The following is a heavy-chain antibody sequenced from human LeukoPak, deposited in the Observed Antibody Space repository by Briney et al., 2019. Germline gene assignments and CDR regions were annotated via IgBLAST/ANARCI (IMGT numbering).Heavy chain of an antibody. CDR2: ISASGP. J-gene: IGHJ4*02. CDR3: AKEEQGYYFDY. V-gene: IGHV3-23*01. CDR1: GFTFSRLA. D-gene: IGHD1/OR15-1a*01. Sequence: GGSLRLSCAASGFTFSRLAMTWVRQAPGKGLEWVSTISASGPYYADSVKGRFTISRDNSKNTLYLQMNSLRAEDTAVYYCAKEEQGYYFDYWGQGTLVTVSS.